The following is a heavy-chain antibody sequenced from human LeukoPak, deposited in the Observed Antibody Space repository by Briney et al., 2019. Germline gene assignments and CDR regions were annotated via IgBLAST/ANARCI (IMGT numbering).Heavy chain of an antibody. CDR2: FDPEDGET. V-gene: IGHV1-24*01. CDR1: GYTLTELS. Sequence: ASVTVSFTVSGYTLTELSMHWVRQAPGKGLEWMGGFDPEDGETIYAQKFQGRVTMTEDTSTDTAYMELSSLRSEDTAVYYCASKLGPVAGTYYYYGMDVWGQGTTVTVSS. D-gene: IGHD6-19*01. J-gene: IGHJ6*02. CDR3: ASKLGPVAGTYYYYGMDV.